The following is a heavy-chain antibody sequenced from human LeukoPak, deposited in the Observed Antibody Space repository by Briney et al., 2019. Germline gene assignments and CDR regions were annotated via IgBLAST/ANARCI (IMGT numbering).Heavy chain of an antibody. CDR1: GYTFTSYY. CDR2: INPSGGST. J-gene: IGHJ6*03. Sequence: ASVKVSCKASGYTFTSYYMHWVRQAPGQGLEWMGLINPSGGSTSYAQKFQGRVTMTRDTSTSTVYMELSSLRSEDTAVYYCARTYYDFWSGSYYYYMDVWGKGTTVTVSS. V-gene: IGHV1-46*01. CDR3: ARTYYDFWSGSYYYYMDV. D-gene: IGHD3-3*01.